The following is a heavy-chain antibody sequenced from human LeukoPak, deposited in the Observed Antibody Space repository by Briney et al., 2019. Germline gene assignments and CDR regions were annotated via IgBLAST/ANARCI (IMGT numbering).Heavy chain of an antibody. Sequence: GGSLILSCAASGFTFSSYAMSWVRQAPGKGLQWVSTITGTTHYADSVRGRFTISRDNSKNILYLQMNSLSTEDTAIYYCAKAFREYGSSTYSSFDIWGQGTMVTVSS. CDR2: ITGTT. D-gene: IGHD6-13*01. CDR3: AKAFREYGSSTYSSFDI. CDR1: GFTFSSYA. V-gene: IGHV3-23*01. J-gene: IGHJ3*02.